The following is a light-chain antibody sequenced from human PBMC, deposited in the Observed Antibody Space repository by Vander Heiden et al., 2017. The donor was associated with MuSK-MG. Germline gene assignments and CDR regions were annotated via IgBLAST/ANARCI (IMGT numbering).Light chain of an antibody. J-gene: IGKJ2*01. CDR3: QWNDSTPPLT. CDR1: QNIRSN. V-gene: IGKV1-39*01. CDR2: AAF. Sequence: EMQMTQTLSSPSASVGDRGTITCRASQNIRSNLKWNHQKLGKAPKLLIYAAFSFQSLVPSRFTATVYQAYFTLTISSRQQVDIAAYYSQWNDSTPPLTFGQGTKVEIK.